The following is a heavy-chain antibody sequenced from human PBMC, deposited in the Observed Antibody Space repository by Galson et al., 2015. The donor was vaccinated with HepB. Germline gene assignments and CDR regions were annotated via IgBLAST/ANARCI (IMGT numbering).Heavy chain of an antibody. Sequence: SLRLSCAASGFSFSDYWMSWVRQAPGKGLEWVANIRQDGNENYYVDSVKGRFTVYRDNVRDSLYLEMNSLRADDTAVYYCTRTPPYCAGECSYFDHWGQGTLVTVSS. CDR2: IRQDGNEN. CDR3: TRTPPYCAGECSYFDH. V-gene: IGHV3-7*03. D-gene: IGHD2-21*01. CDR1: GFSFSDYW. J-gene: IGHJ4*02.